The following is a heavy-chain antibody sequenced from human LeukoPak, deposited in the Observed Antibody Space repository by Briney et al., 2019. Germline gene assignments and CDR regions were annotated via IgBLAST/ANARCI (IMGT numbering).Heavy chain of an antibody. V-gene: IGHV3-48*02. D-gene: IGHD1-26*01. Sequence: GGSPRLSCAASGFTFSSYSMNWVRQAPGKGLEWLSYISSRSSTIYYADSVKGRFTISRDNAKNSLYLQMNNLRDEDTAVYYCARPYSGSYSAFDYWGQGTLVTVSS. CDR3: ARPYSGSYSAFDY. CDR1: GFTFSSYS. CDR2: ISSRSSTI. J-gene: IGHJ4*02.